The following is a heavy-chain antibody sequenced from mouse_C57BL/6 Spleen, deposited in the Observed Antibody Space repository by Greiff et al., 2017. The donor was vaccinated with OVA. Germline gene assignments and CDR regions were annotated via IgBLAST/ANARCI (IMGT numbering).Heavy chain of an antibody. CDR2: INPSNGGT. CDR3: ARSPLYYGYEDAMDY. D-gene: IGHD2-2*01. Sequence: VQLQQPGTELVKPGASVKLSCKASGYTFTSYWMHWVKQRPGQGLEWIGNINPSNGGTNYNEKFKGKATLTADKSSSTAYMQLNSLTSEDSAVYFCARSPLYYGYEDAMDYWGQGTSVTVSS. CDR1: GYTFTSYW. J-gene: IGHJ4*01. V-gene: IGHV1-53*01.